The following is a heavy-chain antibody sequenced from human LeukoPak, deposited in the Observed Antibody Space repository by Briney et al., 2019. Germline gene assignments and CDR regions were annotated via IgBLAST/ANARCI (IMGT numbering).Heavy chain of an antibody. CDR3: ATGNSLGYCKGGRCFNY. CDR2: FDPDKSER. V-gene: IGHV1-24*01. J-gene: IGHJ4*02. CDR1: GDTLSELP. D-gene: IGHD2-15*01. Sequence: GASVKVSCKVSGDTLSELPMHWVRQAPGEGLEWMGGFDPDKSERIYAQNLRGRVTMTEETSTDTAFLELSSLTSEDTAVYYCATGNSLGYCKGGRCFNYWGQGTQVIVSS.